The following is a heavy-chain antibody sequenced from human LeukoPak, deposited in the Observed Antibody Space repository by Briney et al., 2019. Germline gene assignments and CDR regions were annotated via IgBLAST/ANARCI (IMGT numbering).Heavy chain of an antibody. CDR3: AKRCTMVRGTIARSAPLGW. Sequence: GGSLRLSCAASGFTFSSYAMSWVRQAPGKGLEWVSAISGSGGSTYYADSVKGRFTISRDNSKNTLYLQMNSLRAEDTAVYYCAKRCTMVRGTIARSAPLGWWGQGTLVTVSS. V-gene: IGHV3-23*01. D-gene: IGHD3-10*01. CDR2: ISGSGGST. CDR1: GFTFSSYA. J-gene: IGHJ4*02.